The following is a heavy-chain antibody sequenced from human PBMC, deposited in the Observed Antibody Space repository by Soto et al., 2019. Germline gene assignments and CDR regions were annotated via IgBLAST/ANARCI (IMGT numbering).Heavy chain of an antibody. J-gene: IGHJ6*02. Sequence: VQLVQSETEVRKPGSSVKLSCKTSGDSFNNYAISWVRQAPGQGLEWMGGIIPIMNLVRYAEKFQGRVTISGTDSTGTAYLEVTTRGSEGTATYYCSTAAGSTVGGRLDVWGLGTTVSVSS. D-gene: IGHD1-26*01. V-gene: IGHV1-69*01. CDR1: GDSFNNYA. CDR3: STAAGSTVGGRLDV. CDR2: IIPIMNLV.